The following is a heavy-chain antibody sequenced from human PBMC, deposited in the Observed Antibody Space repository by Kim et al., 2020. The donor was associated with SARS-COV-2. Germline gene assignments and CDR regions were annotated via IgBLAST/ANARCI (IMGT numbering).Heavy chain of an antibody. CDR3: AKDWGTTSTEGDYFDH. CDR1: GFPFSMSG. CDR2: IWFDGSEK. Sequence: GGSLRLSCAASGFPFSMSGMHWVRQAPGKGLEWVAIIWFDGSEKYYADSVKGRFTVSRDNSKNTVYLHMDSLRADDTAVYYCAKDWGTTSTEGDYFDHWG. J-gene: IGHJ4*01. V-gene: IGHV3-33*06. D-gene: IGHD3-16*01.